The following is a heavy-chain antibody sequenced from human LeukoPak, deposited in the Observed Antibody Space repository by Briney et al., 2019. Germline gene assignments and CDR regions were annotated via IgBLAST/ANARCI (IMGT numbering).Heavy chain of an antibody. CDR1: GASIRNTSFY. CDR3: ARRVVVVTAAPNDY. D-gene: IGHD2-21*02. J-gene: IGHJ4*02. CDR2: IYSSGTT. Sequence: SETLSLTCAVSGASIRNTSFYWGWIRQPPGKGLQWIASIYSSGTTYHNPSLKSRVTISVDTSKNQFSLKVSSVTAADTAVYYCARRVVVVTAAPNDYWGQGTLVTVSS. V-gene: IGHV4-39*01.